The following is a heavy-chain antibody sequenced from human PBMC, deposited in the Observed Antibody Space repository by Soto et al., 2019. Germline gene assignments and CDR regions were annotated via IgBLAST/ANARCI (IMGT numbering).Heavy chain of an antibody. CDR3: ASGTDV. CDR2: ISSSSTKI. V-gene: IGHV3-21*01. Sequence: EAQLVESGGGLVKPGGSLRLSCAASRFSFSSFSMNWVRQAPGKGLEWVSSISSSSTKIYYADSVKGRFTISRDDAKNSLYLQMNSLTAEDTAVYYCASGTDVWGSGTLVSVSS. J-gene: IGHJ2*01. CDR1: RFSFSSFS. D-gene: IGHD1-1*01.